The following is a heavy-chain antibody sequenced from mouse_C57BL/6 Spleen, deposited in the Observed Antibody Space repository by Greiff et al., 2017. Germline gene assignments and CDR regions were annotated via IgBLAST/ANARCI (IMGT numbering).Heavy chain of an antibody. Sequence: QVQLQQSGAELVKPGASVKISCKASGYAFSSYWMNWVKQRPGTGLEWIGQIYPGDGDTNYNGKFKGKATLTADKSSSTAYMQLSSLTSEDSAVYFCARSRYDGYYYAMDYWGQGTSVTVSS. CDR1: GYAFSSYW. V-gene: IGHV1-80*01. J-gene: IGHJ4*01. D-gene: IGHD2-3*01. CDR2: IYPGDGDT. CDR3: ARSRYDGYYYAMDY.